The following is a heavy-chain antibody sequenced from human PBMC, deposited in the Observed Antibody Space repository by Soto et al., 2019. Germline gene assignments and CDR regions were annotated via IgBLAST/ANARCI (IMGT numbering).Heavy chain of an antibody. V-gene: IGHV3-30-3*01. CDR1: GFTFSSYA. CDR3: ARVEIQLWFGY. CDR2: ISYDGSNK. D-gene: IGHD5-18*01. Sequence: ESGGGVVQPGRSLRLSCAASGFTFSSYAMHWVRQAPGKGLEWVAVISYDGSNKYYADSVKGRFTISRDNSKNTLYLQMNSLRAEDTAVYYCARVEIQLWFGYWGQGTLVTVSS. J-gene: IGHJ4*02.